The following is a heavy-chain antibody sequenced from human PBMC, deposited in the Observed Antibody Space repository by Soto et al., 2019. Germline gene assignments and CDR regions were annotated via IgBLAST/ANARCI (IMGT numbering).Heavy chain of an antibody. CDR1: GFSFSNHG. CDR2: IWYDGSNK. J-gene: IGHJ6*02. Sequence: GGSLRLSCAASGFSFSNHGMHWVRQAPGKGLEWVAVIWYDGSNKYYADSVKGRFTISRDNSKNTLYLQMNSLRAEDTAVYYCARERRAVTHHYYYYGMDVWGQGTTVTVSS. CDR3: ARERRAVTHHYYYYGMDV. V-gene: IGHV3-33*01. D-gene: IGHD1-26*01.